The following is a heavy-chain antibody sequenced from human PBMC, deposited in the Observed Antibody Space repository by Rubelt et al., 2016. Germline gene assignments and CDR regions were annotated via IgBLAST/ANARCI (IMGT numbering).Heavy chain of an antibody. D-gene: IGHD6-13*01. J-gene: IGHJ5*02. Sequence: QVQLVQSGAEVKKPGSSVKVSCKASGGTFSRYAIRWVRQAPVPGLEWMGGIIPIFGTANYAPKVQGRGPITADESTSTAYMELSSLRSEDTAVYYCAREQQLVGGWFDPWGQGTLVTVSS. V-gene: IGHV1-69*01. CDR1: GGTFSRYA. CDR2: IIPIFGTA. CDR3: AREQQLVGGWFDP.